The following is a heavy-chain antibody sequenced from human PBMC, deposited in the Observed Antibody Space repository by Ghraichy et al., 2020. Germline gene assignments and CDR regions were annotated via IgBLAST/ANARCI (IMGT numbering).Heavy chain of an antibody. CDR3: ARHHPGAFDI. D-gene: IGHD3-10*01. CDR2: IYYSGST. Sequence: SETLSLTCTVSGGSISSSSYYWGWIRQPPGKGLEWIGSIYYSGSTYYNPSLKSRVTISVDTSKNQFSLKLSSVTAADTAVYYCARHHPGAFDIWGQGTMVTVSS. V-gene: IGHV4-39*01. CDR1: GGSISSSSYY. J-gene: IGHJ3*02.